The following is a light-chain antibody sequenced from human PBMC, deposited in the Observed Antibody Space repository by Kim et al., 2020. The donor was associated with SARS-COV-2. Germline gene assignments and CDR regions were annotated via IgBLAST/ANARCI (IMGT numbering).Light chain of an antibody. Sequence: AWGQTVRITCQGDSLRSYYASWYQQKPGQAPVLVIYDKNNRPSGIPDQFSGSSSGNTASLTITGAQAEDEADYYCNSRDSSGNHYVFGTGTKVTVL. CDR1: SLRSYY. CDR2: DKN. CDR3: NSRDSSGNHYV. V-gene: IGLV3-19*01. J-gene: IGLJ1*01.